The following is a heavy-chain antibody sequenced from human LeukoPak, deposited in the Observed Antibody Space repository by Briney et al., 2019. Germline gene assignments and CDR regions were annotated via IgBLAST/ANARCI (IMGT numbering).Heavy chain of an antibody. J-gene: IGHJ4*02. Sequence: GRSLRLSCAASGFTFSSYAMHWVRQAPGKGLEWVAAISYDGSNKYYADSVKGRFTISRDNSKNMLYLQMNSLRAEDTAVYYCARDHFDYWGQGTLVTVSS. CDR3: ARDHFDY. CDR1: GFTFSSYA. V-gene: IGHV3-30*04. CDR2: ISYDGSNK.